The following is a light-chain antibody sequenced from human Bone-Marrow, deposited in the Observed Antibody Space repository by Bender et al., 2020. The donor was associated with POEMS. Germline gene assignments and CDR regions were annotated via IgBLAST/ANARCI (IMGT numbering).Light chain of an antibody. CDR2: SSH. V-gene: IGLV1-47*02. Sequence: QSVLTQPPSASGTPGQRVTISCSGGSSNIGAHAVNWYQHLPGTAPKPLIYSSHRRPSGVPDRFSGSKSATSASLAINGLRSEDEADYFCAAWDDTLSGVAFGGGTKVTVL. CDR1: SSNIGAHA. CDR3: AAWDDTLSGVA. J-gene: IGLJ2*01.